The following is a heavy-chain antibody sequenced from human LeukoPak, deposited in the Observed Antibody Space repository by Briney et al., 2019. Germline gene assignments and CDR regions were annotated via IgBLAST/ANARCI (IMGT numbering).Heavy chain of an antibody. CDR3: ARVAGSYTTFYFDY. CDR2: ISHSGST. J-gene: IGHJ4*02. Sequence: SETLSLTCTVSDYSISSGYYWGWIRQPPGKGLEWIGSISHSGSTYYNPSLKSRVTISVDTSKNQFSLKLSSVTAADTAVYYCARVAGSYTTFYFDYWGQGTLVTVSS. V-gene: IGHV4-38-2*02. CDR1: DYSISSGYY. D-gene: IGHD1-26*01.